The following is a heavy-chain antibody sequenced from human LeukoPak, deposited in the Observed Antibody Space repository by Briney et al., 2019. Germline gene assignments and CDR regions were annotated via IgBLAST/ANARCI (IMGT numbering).Heavy chain of an antibody. CDR3: ARLRALSGHRGAFDI. Sequence: PSETLSLTRAVSGDSISNHIYYWDWLRQTPGKGLEWIGAVYYTGNAYYNPSLKSRVTISVDTSDNRFSLHLSSVNAADTAIYYCARLRALSGHRGAFDIWGQGTLVTVSS. CDR1: GDSISNHIYY. CDR2: VYYTGNA. J-gene: IGHJ3*02. V-gene: IGHV4-39*01. D-gene: IGHD5/OR15-5a*01.